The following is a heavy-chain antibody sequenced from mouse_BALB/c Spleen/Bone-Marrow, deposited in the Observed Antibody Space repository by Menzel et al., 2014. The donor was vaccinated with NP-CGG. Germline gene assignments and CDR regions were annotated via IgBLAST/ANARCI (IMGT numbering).Heavy chain of an antibody. CDR3: ARQGYYGKGDY. CDR2: VNPDSSTI. D-gene: IGHD2-1*01. J-gene: IGHJ2*01. CDR1: GFDFSRYW. Sequence: EVQLQESGGGLVQPGGSLKLSCAASGFDFSRYWMSWVRQAPGKGLEWIGEVNPDSSTINYTPSLKDKSIISRDSAKNTLYLQMSKVRSEDTALYYCARQGYYGKGDYWGQGTTLTVSS. V-gene: IGHV4-1*02.